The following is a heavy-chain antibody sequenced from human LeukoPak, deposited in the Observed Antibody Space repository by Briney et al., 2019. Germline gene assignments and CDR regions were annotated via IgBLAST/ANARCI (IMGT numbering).Heavy chain of an antibody. CDR2: IIPIFGTA. Sequence: SVKVSCKASGGTFSSYAISWVRQAPGQGLEWMGGIIPIFGTANYAQKFQGRVTITADESTSTAYMELSSLRSEDTGVYYCARALGGYYGSGSYYNVNYYGMDVWGKGTTVTVSS. D-gene: IGHD3-10*01. V-gene: IGHV1-69*13. CDR3: ARALGGYYGSGSYYNVNYYGMDV. CDR1: GGTFSSYA. J-gene: IGHJ6*04.